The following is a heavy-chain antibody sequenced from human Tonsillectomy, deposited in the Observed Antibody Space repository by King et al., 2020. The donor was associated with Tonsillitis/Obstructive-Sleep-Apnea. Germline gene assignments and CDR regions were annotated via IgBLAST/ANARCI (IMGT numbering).Heavy chain of an antibody. CDR2: IDPSDSCT. Sequence: QLVQSGAEVKKPGESLRISCKGFGYSFTSYWNSWVRQMPGKSLEWCGRIDPSDSCTNYSPSFQCHGTITADKSIITSYLQWRSLKASDTAMYYCARYGLTGVHRGHSYYYYMDVWGKGTTVTVSS. CDR1: GYSFTSYW. D-gene: IGHD7-27*01. V-gene: IGHV5-10-1*01. CDR3: ARYGLTGVHRGHSYYYYMDV. J-gene: IGHJ6*03.